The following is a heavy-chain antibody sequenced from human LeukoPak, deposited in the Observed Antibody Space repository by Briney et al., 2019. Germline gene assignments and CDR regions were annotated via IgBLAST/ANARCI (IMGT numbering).Heavy chain of an antibody. CDR2: IRQDGSEK. D-gene: IGHD6-6*01. CDR3: ARDRYSSSSDYYYYMDV. CDR1: GFTFSSYW. Sequence: GGSLRLSCAASGFTFSSYWMSWVRQAPGKGLEWVANIRQDGSEKYYVDSVKGRFTISRDNAKNSLYLQMNSLRAEDTAVYYCARDRYSSSSDYYYYMDVWGKGTTVTVSS. V-gene: IGHV3-7*01. J-gene: IGHJ6*03.